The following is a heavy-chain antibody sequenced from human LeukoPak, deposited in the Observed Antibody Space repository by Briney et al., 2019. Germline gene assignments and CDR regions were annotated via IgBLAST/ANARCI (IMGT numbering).Heavy chain of an antibody. CDR1: GFASTNYA. CDR2: LRGNGET. Sequence: GGSLRLSCAVSGFASTNYAMSWGRQVPARGPEWVSSLRGNGETFYADSVKGRFTLSRDDSRNTVYLQLNNLRVEDTAMYYCAKASWVSNADPVRWGQGTRVTVSS. D-gene: IGHD1-1*01. J-gene: IGHJ4*02. V-gene: IGHV3-23*01. CDR3: AKASWVSNADPVR.